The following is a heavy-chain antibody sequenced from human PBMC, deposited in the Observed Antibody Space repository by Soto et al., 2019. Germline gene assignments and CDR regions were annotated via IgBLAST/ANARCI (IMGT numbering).Heavy chain of an antibody. J-gene: IGHJ6*02. CDR1: GGTFSSYA. V-gene: IGHV1-69*01. CDR2: IIPIFGTA. CDR3: ARDLGYHHTFRYGMDV. Sequence: QVQLVQSGAEVKKPGSSVKVSCKASGGTFSSYAISWVRQAPGQGLEWLGGIIPIFGTANYAQKFQGRVRITADESTSTAYMELSSLRSEDTAVYYCARDLGYHHTFRYGMDVWGQGTTVTVSS. D-gene: IGHD6-25*01.